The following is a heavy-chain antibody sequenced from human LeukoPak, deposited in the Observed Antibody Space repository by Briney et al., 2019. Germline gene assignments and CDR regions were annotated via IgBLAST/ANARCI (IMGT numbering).Heavy chain of an antibody. CDR3: ARLRWYSGTYYFDY. V-gene: IGHV5-51*01. CDR2: IYPSDSDT. J-gene: IGHJ4*02. Sequence: GESLKISCKGSGYSFTNHWIGWVRQMPGKGLGLVVIIYPSDSDTRYSPSFQGQVTISADKSISTAYLQWSSLKASDTAMYYCARLRWYSGTYYFDYWGQGKLVTVSS. CDR1: GYSFTNHW. D-gene: IGHD1-26*01.